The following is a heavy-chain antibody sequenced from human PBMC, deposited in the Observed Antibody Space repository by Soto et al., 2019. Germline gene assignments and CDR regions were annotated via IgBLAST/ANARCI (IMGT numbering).Heavy chain of an antibody. Sequence: PGGSLRLSCAASGFTFSGSAMHWVRQASGKGLEWVGRIRSKANSYATAYAASVKGRFTISRDDSKNTAYLQVNSLKTEDTAVYYCTSLRSPSNYGDPRSPIYYYGMDVWGQGTTVTVSS. V-gene: IGHV3-73*01. CDR3: TSLRSPSNYGDPRSPIYYYGMDV. D-gene: IGHD4-17*01. J-gene: IGHJ6*02. CDR2: IRSKANSYAT. CDR1: GFTFSGSA.